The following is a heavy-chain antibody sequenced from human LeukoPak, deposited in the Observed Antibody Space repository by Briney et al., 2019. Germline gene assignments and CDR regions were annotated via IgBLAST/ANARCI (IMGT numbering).Heavy chain of an antibody. D-gene: IGHD3-3*01. Sequence: SETLSLTCAVFGGSFSGYYWNWIRQPPGKGLEWIGQINPSRNTDYNPSLQSRVTVSVDASKNHFSLRVNSVIAADTAIYYCARKRRRGYYLNSAFDMWGQGTMVTVSS. V-gene: IGHV4-34*01. CDR1: GGSFSGYY. J-gene: IGHJ3*02. CDR3: ARKRRRGYYLNSAFDM. CDR2: INPSRNT.